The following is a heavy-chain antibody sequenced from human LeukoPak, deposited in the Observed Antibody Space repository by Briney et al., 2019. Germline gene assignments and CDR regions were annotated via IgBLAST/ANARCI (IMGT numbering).Heavy chain of an antibody. Sequence: SETLSLTCTVSGGSISSYYWSWIRQPAGKGLEWIGRIYTSGSTNYNPSLKSRVTMSVDMSKNQFSLKLSSVTAADTAVYYCASGDSGWNVIDYWGQGTLVTVSS. CDR2: IYTSGST. D-gene: IGHD6-19*01. CDR1: GGSISSYY. V-gene: IGHV4-4*07. J-gene: IGHJ4*02. CDR3: ASGDSGWNVIDY.